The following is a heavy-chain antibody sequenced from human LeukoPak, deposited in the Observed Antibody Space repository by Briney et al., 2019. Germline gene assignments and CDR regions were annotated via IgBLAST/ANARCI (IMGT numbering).Heavy chain of an antibody. V-gene: IGHV1-69*01. CDR1: GGTFSSYA. CDR3: AWMPFMVRGVIELDY. Sequence: AASVKVSGKASGGTFSSYAISWVRQAPGQGLEWMGGIIPIFGTANHAQKFQGRVTITADESTSTAYMELSSLRTEDTAVYYCAWMPFMVRGVIELDYWGQGTLVTVSS. CDR2: IIPIFGTA. J-gene: IGHJ4*02. D-gene: IGHD3-10*01.